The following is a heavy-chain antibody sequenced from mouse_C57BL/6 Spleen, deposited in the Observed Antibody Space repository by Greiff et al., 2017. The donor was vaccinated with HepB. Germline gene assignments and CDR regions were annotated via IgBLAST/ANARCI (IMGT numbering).Heavy chain of an antibody. D-gene: IGHD1-1*01. CDR3: AREIYYYGSRFAY. V-gene: IGHV1-26*01. J-gene: IGHJ3*01. CDR2: INPNNGGT. CDR1: GYTFTDYY. Sequence: EVQLQQSGPELVKPGASVKISCKASGYTFTDYYMDWVKQSHGKSLEWIGDINPNNGGTSYNQKFKGKATLTVDKSSSTAYMELRSLTSEDSAVYYCAREIYYYGSRFAYWGQGTLVTVSA.